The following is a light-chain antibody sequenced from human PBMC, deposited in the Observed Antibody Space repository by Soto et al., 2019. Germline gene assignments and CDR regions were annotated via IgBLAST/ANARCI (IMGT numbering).Light chain of an antibody. CDR1: SSDFGIYNS. CDR2: DVT. CDR3: SSFTSSSSYV. Sequence: QSALTQPASVSGSPGQSITLLCTGTSSDFGIYNSVSWYQQHPGKAPKLMIHDVTNRPSGVSSRFSGSRSDNTASLTISGLQAEDEADYYCSSFTSSSSYVFGPGTKLTVL. V-gene: IGLV2-14*03. J-gene: IGLJ1*01.